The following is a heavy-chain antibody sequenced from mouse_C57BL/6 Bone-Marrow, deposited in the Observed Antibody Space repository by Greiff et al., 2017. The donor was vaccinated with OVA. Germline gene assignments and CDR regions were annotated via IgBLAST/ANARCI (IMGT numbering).Heavy chain of an antibody. Sequence: QVQLQQSGPGLVQPSQSLSITCTVSGFSLTSYGVHWVRQSPGKGLEWLGVIWRGGSTDYNAAFMSRLSITKDNSKSQVFFKMNSLQADDTAIYYCAKKDDGYWWYFDVWGTGTTVTVSS. J-gene: IGHJ1*03. V-gene: IGHV2-5*01. D-gene: IGHD2-3*01. CDR2: IWRGGST. CDR1: GFSLTSYG. CDR3: AKKDDGYWWYFDV.